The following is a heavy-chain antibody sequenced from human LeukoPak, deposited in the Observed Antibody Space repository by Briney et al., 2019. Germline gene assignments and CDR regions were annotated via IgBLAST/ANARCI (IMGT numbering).Heavy chain of an antibody. Sequence: VASVRVSCKVSGYSLTELYIYWVRQAPGEGLEWMGGIDREDGGTNYAEKFQGRVTLTEDTSTDTAYMELNRLRYEDTAVYYCSTPSAHSTVATWSAFNIWGQGTMVTVSS. D-gene: IGHD4-23*01. CDR1: GYSLTELY. CDR3: STPSAHSTVATWSAFNI. V-gene: IGHV1-24*01. J-gene: IGHJ3*02. CDR2: IDREDGGT.